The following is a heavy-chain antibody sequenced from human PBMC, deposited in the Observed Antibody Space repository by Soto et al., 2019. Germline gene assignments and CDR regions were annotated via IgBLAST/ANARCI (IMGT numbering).Heavy chain of an antibody. CDR1: GYTFTSYG. CDR3: AREEGIAARPHCMDV. CDR2: ISAYNGNT. V-gene: IGHV1-18*04. Sequence: QVQLVQSGAEVKKPGASVKVSCKASGYTFTSYGISWVRQAPGQGLEWMGWISAYNGNTNYAQKLQGRVTMTTDTSTSTADMELRSLRSDDTAVYYCAREEGIAARPHCMDVWGQGTTVTVSS. D-gene: IGHD6-6*01. J-gene: IGHJ6*02.